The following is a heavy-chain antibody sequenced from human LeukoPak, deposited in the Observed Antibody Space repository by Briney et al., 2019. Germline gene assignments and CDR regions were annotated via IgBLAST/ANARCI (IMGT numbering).Heavy chain of an antibody. CDR2: ISGSGGST. CDR3: AKSDYYDSPYYYYGMDV. Sequence: PGGSLRLSCAASGFTFSSYAMSWVRQAPGKGLEWVSAISGSGGSTYYADSVKGRFTISRDNSKNTLYLQMNSLRAEDTAVYYCAKSDYYDSPYYYYGMDVWGQGTTVTVSS. V-gene: IGHV3-23*01. D-gene: IGHD3-22*01. J-gene: IGHJ6*02. CDR1: GFTFSSYA.